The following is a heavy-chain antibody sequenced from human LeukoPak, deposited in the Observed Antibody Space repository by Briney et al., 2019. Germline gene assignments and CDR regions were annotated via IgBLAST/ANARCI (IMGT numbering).Heavy chain of an antibody. CDR1: GYTFTNYA. D-gene: IGHD5-12*01. CDR3: ARAGYSGYDFYY. J-gene: IGHJ4*02. V-gene: IGHV1-3*03. CDR2: INGGNGNT. Sequence: GASVKVSCKASGYTFTNYALHWVRQTPGQRLEWMGWINGGNGNTKYSEEFQGRVTITRDTSATTVYMEVSSLRSEDMAVYYCARAGYSGYDFYYWGQGTLVTVSS.